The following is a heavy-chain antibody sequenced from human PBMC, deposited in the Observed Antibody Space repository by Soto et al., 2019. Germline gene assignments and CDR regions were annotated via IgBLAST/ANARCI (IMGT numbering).Heavy chain of an antibody. CDR3: ARGSAYSTPWSFDS. V-gene: IGHV1-18*01. Sequence: QVQLLQSGAEVKKPGASVRVSCKTSGYTFTRYGVSWVRQAPGQGLEWMGWISGYNGNTKEAHKFEGRVILTTDIAANTAHMELRSLTSNDTAVYYCARGSAYSTPWSFDSWGQGTLVTVSS. CDR1: GYTFTRYG. J-gene: IGHJ4*02. D-gene: IGHD2-8*01. CDR2: ISGYNGNT.